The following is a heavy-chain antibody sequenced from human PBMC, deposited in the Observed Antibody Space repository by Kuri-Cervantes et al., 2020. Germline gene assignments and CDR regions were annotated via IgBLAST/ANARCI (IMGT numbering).Heavy chain of an antibody. CDR1: GGSFSGYY. D-gene: IGHD3-10*01. CDR2: INHSGST. V-gene: IGHV4-34*01. Sequence: SETLSLTCAVYGGSFSGYYWSWIRQPPGKGLEWIGEINHSGSTNYNPSLKSRVTMSVDTSKNQFSLKLSSVTAADTAVYYCARDPFGESLSGAFDIWGQGTMVTVSS. CDR3: ARDPFGESLSGAFDI. J-gene: IGHJ3*02.